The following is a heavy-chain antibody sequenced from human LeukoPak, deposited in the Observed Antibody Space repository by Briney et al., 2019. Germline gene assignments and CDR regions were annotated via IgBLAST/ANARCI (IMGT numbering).Heavy chain of an antibody. J-gene: IGHJ4*02. Sequence: GGSLRLSCAASGFTFSSHWMTWVRQAPGKGLEWVSTISDSGGSTYYVDSVKGRFTISRDNSKNTLYLQMNSLRAEDTAVYYCAKDRLMGSSWYYLDYWGQGTLVTVSS. CDR1: GFTFSSHW. D-gene: IGHD6-13*01. CDR2: ISDSGGST. CDR3: AKDRLMGSSWYYLDY. V-gene: IGHV3-23*01.